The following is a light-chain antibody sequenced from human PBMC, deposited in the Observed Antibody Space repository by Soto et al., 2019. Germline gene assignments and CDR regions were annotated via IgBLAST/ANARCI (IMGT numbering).Light chain of an antibody. CDR3: SSYGGSNNLI. J-gene: IGLJ2*01. CDR2: EVS. CDR1: SSDVGAYNF. V-gene: IGLV2-8*01. Sequence: QSALTQPPSASGSPGQSVTISCTGTSSDVGAYNFVSWYQQHPGKAPKLMIYEVSQRPSGVPDRFSGSKSGNTASLTVSGLRAEDEADYYCSSYGGSNNLIFGGGTKVTVL.